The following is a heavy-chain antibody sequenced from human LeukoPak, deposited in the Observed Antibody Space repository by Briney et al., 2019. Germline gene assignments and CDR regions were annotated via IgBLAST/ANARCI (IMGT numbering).Heavy chain of an antibody. D-gene: IGHD6-13*01. CDR3: ARGHSWSDAFDI. Sequence: SETLSLTCIVSGGSISSHYWSWIRQPPGKGLEWIGYIYYSGSTNYNPSLKSRVTISVDTSKNQFSLKLSSVTAADTAVYYCARGHSWSDAFDIWGQGTMVTVSS. CDR1: GGSISSHY. CDR2: IYYSGST. J-gene: IGHJ3*02. V-gene: IGHV4-59*11.